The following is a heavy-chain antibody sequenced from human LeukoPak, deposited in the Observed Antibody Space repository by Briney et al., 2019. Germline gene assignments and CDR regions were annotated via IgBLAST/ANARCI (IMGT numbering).Heavy chain of an antibody. D-gene: IGHD3-10*01. CDR1: GDSISSYY. Sequence: PSETLSLTCTVSGDSISSYYWRWIRQPPGKGLEWIGDIYYSGSTNYNPSLKSRVTISVDTSKNQFSLKLSSVTAADTAVYYCARLRQGKWFHPGGQGTLVTVSS. J-gene: IGHJ5*02. CDR2: IYYSGST. CDR3: ARLRQGKWFHP. V-gene: IGHV4-59*01.